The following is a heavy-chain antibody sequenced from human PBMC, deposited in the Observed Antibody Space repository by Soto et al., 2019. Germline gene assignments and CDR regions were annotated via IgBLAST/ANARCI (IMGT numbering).Heavy chain of an antibody. V-gene: IGHV4-31*09. CDR3: LTQGFGPLHGLVDV. CDR1: GGSISSGGYY. Sequence: SETLSLTCTVSGGSISSGGYYWSWIRQHPGKGLEWIGYIYYSGSTNYNPSLKSRLSISVDTSQNQVSLKLASVTAADTAVYYCLTQGFGPLHGLVDVWGQGTTVTVSS. CDR2: IYYSGST. D-gene: IGHD3-10*01. J-gene: IGHJ6*02.